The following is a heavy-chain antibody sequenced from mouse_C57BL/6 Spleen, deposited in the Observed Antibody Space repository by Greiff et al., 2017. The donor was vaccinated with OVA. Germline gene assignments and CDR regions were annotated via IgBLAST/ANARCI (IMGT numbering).Heavy chain of an antibody. CDR3: ARGRHAMDY. J-gene: IGHJ4*01. CDR2: ISYDGSN. CDR1: GYSITSGYY. V-gene: IGHV3-6*01. Sequence: EVQLVESGPGLVKPSQSLSLTCSVTGYSITSGYYWNWIRQFPGNKLEWMGYISYDGSNNYNPSLKNRISITRDTSKNQFFLKLNSVTTEDTATYYCARGRHAMDYWGQGTSVTVSS.